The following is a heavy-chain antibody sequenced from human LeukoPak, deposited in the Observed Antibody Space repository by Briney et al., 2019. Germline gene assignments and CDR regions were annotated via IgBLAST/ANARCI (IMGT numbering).Heavy chain of an antibody. CDR1: GFTFDDYA. J-gene: IGHJ4*02. V-gene: IGHV3-43*02. Sequence: PGGSLRLSCAASGFTFDDYAMHWVRQAPGKGLEWVSLTSGDGGSTYYADSVKGRFTISRDNSKNSLYLQMNSLRTEDTALYYCAKSWELLDYLDYWGQGTLVTVSS. D-gene: IGHD1-26*01. CDR3: AKSWELLDYLDY. CDR2: TSGDGGST.